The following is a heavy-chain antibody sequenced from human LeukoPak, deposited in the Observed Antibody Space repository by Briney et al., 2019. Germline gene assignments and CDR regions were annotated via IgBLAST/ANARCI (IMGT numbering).Heavy chain of an antibody. CDR2: ISSSSSYI. Sequence: GGSLRLSCAASGFTFSSYSMNWVRQAPGKGLEWVSSISSSSSYIYYADSVKGRFTISRDNAKNSLYLQMNSLRAEDTAVYYCARDVPVPSGYLPLFDYWGQGTLVTVSS. CDR1: GFTFSSYS. CDR3: ARDVPVPSGYLPLFDY. V-gene: IGHV3-21*01. D-gene: IGHD3-22*01. J-gene: IGHJ4*02.